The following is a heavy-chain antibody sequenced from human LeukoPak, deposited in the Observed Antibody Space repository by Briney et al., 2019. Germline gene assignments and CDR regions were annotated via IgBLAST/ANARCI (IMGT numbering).Heavy chain of an antibody. J-gene: IGHJ4*02. CDR2: IYSGGST. D-gene: IGHD3-22*01. Sequence: GGSLRLSCAASGFTVSSNYMSWVRQAPGKGLEWVSVIYSGGSTYYADSVKGRFTISRDNSKNTLYLQMNSLRAEDTAVYYCARFAFSGYYDYYFDYWGQGTLVTVS. CDR1: GFTVSSNY. CDR3: ARFAFSGYYDYYFDY. V-gene: IGHV3-53*01.